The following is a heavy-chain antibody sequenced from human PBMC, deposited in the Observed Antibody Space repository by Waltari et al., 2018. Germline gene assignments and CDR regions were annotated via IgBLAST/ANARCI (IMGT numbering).Heavy chain of an antibody. J-gene: IGHJ4*02. CDR3: ARGGSGLNS. CDR1: GGLISTHY. V-gene: IGHV4-59*11. CDR2: IYFTGST. Sequence: QVQLQESGPGLVKPSETLSLTCPVPGGLISTHYWSWIRQPPEKGLEWIGYIYFTGSTNYNPSLKSRVTISVDTSKNQFSLKVTSVTAADTAVYYCARGGSGLNSWGQGTLVTVSS. D-gene: IGHD2-15*01.